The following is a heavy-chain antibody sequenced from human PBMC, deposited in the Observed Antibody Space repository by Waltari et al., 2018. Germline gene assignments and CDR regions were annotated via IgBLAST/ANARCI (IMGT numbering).Heavy chain of an antibody. J-gene: IGHJ3*02. CDR3: ARGSRGAFDI. V-gene: IGHV3-48*04. Sequence: EVQLVQSGGGLVQPGGSLRLSCAASGFTFSSSSMNWVRQAPGKGLEWVSSISSSSSTIYYADSVKGRCTISRDNAKNSLYLQMNTLRAEDTAVYYCARGSRGAFDIWGQGTMVPVSS. CDR2: ISSSSSTI. CDR1: GFTFSSSS.